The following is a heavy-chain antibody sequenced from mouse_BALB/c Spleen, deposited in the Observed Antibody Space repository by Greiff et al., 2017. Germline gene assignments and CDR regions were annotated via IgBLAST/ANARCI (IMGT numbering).Heavy chain of an antibody. CDR1: GYTFTDYN. V-gene: IGHV1S29*02. CDR2: IYPYNGGT. J-gene: IGHJ3*01. CDR3: ARRDDYEDSFAY. D-gene: IGHD2-4*01. Sequence: VQLQQSGPELVKPGASVKISCKASGYTFTDYNMHWVKQSHGKSLEWIGYIYPYNGGTGYNQKFKSKATLTVDNSSSTAYMELRSLTSEDSAVYYCARRDDYEDSFAYWGQGTLVTVSA.